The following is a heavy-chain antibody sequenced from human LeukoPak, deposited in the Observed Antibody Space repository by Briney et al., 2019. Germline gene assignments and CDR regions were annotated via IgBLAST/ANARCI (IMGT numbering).Heavy chain of an antibody. Sequence: PGGSLRLSCAASGFTFSDYWMHWVRQVPGKGLVWVSRINTDASTTNYADSVKGRFTISRDNSKNTLYLQMNSLRAEDTAVYYCARVRNTKTRYYYYYMDVWGKGTTVTVSS. CDR2: INTDASTT. CDR1: GFTFSDYW. V-gene: IGHV3-74*01. D-gene: IGHD1-14*01. CDR3: ARVRNTKTRYYYYYMDV. J-gene: IGHJ6*03.